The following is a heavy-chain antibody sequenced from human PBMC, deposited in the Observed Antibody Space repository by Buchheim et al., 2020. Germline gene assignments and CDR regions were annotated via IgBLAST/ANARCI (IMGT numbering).Heavy chain of an antibody. Sequence: QLQLQESGPGLVKPSETLSLTCTVSGGSISSSSYYWGWIRQPPGKGLEWIGSIYYSGSTYYNPSLKSRVTISVDTSKNQFSLKLSSVTAADTAVYYCARLGSGSNFWSGYYGGVDVWGQGTT. V-gene: IGHV4-39*01. CDR2: IYYSGST. D-gene: IGHD3-3*01. J-gene: IGHJ6*02. CDR1: GGSISSSSYY. CDR3: ARLGSGSNFWSGYYGGVDV.